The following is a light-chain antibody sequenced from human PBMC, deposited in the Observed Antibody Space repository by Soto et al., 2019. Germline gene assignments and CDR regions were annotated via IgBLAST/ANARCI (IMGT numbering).Light chain of an antibody. V-gene: IGKV3-20*01. CDR1: QSVSSTY. CDR2: GAT. Sequence: EIVLTQSPATLSLSPGERATLSCRASQSVSSTYLAWFQQTARQAPRLLIYGATSRATGPQDWCSGSGSGTDFPLTISRLEPEDFAEYYCQQYTSSRTFGQGTKVDIK. J-gene: IGKJ1*01. CDR3: QQYTSSRT.